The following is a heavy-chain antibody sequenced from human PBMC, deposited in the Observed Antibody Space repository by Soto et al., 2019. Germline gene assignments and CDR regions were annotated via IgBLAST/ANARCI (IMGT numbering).Heavy chain of an antibody. D-gene: IGHD2-8*01. J-gene: IGHJ4*02. Sequence: SETLSLTCTVAAGTISSGDYYSSWIHQPPGKGPEWIGYIYYSGSTYYNPSLKSRVTISVDTSKNQFSLKLSSVTAADTAVYYCARVRPYCTNGVCPTSRKYYFDYWGQGTLVTVSS. CDR1: AGTISSGDYY. V-gene: IGHV4-30-4*01. CDR2: IYYSGST. CDR3: ARVRPYCTNGVCPTSRKYYFDY.